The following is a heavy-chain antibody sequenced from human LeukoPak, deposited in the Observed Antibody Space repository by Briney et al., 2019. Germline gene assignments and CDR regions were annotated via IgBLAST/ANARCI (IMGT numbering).Heavy chain of an antibody. CDR2: IIPIFGIA. CDR3: ARAGGVVVADYYYYGMDV. Sequence: ASVKVSCKASGGTFSSYAISWVRQAPGQGLEWMGRIIPIFGIANYAQKFQGRVTITADKSTSTAYMELSSLRSEDTAVYYCARAGGVVVADYYYYGMDVWGQGTTVTVSS. CDR1: GGTFSSYA. D-gene: IGHD2-15*01. V-gene: IGHV1-69*04. J-gene: IGHJ6*02.